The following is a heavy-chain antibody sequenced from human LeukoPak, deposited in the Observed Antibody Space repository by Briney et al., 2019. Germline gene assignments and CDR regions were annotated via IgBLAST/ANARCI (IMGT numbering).Heavy chain of an antibody. CDR3: ARDRGFPSYDYGDVIDY. V-gene: IGHV3-21*01. J-gene: IGHJ4*02. Sequence: GGSLRLSCAASGFTFSSYSMNWVRQAPGKGLEWVLSISSSSSYIYYADSVKGRFTISRDNAKNSLYLQMNGLRAEDTAVYYCARDRGFPSYDYGDVIDYWGQGTLVTVSS. D-gene: IGHD4-17*01. CDR2: ISSSSSYI. CDR1: GFTFSSYS.